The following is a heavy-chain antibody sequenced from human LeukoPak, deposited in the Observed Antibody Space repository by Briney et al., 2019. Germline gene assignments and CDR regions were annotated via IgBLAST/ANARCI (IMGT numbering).Heavy chain of an antibody. CDR3: ARVSVPYCINGVCYRGYFDY. CDR2: INHSGST. Sequence: KTSETLSLTCAVYGGSFSGYYWSWIRQPPGKGLEWIGEINHSGSTNYNPSLKSRVTISVDTSKNQFSLKLSSVTAADTAVYYCARVSVPYCINGVCYRGYFDYWGQGTLVTVSS. J-gene: IGHJ4*02. CDR1: GGSFSGYY. D-gene: IGHD2-8*01. V-gene: IGHV4-34*01.